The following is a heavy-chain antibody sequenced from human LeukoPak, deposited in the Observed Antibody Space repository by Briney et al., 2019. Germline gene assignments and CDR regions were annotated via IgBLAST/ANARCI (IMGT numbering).Heavy chain of an antibody. J-gene: IGHJ4*02. V-gene: IGHV1-2*02. CDR1: GYTFTGYY. CDR2: INPNSGGT. D-gene: IGHD3-10*01. CDR3: AREAPRYYGSGSHGEFDY. Sequence: ASVKVSCKASGYTFTGYYMHWVRQAPGQGLEWMGWINPNSGGTNYAQKFQGGVTMTRDTSISTAYMELSRLRSDDTAVYCCAREAPRYYGSGSHGEFDYWGQGTLVTVSS.